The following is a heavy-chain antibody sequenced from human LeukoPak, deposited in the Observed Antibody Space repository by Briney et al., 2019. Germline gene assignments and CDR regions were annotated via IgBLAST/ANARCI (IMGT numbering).Heavy chain of an antibody. Sequence: GGSLRLSCAASGFTFSNYWMHWVRQVPGKGLVWVSRINSDGRSTTYADSVKGRFTISRDNAKNTLYLQMNSLRAEDTAVYYCAKVGIAAADFDYWGQGNLDTVSS. D-gene: IGHD6-13*01. CDR1: GFTFSNYW. CDR2: INSDGRST. CDR3: AKVGIAAADFDY. J-gene: IGHJ4*02. V-gene: IGHV3-74*01.